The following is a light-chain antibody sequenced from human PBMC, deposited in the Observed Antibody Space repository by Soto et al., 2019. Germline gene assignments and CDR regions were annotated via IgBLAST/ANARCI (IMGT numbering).Light chain of an antibody. CDR2: SNN. Sequence: QSVLTQPPSASGTPGQRVTISSSGSSSNIGSNTVNWYQQLPGTAPKLLIYSNNQRPSGVPDRFSGSKSGTSASLAISGLQSEDGADYYCAAWDDSLNVVFSGGTKLTVL. CDR3: AAWDDSLNVV. J-gene: IGLJ2*01. V-gene: IGLV1-44*01. CDR1: SSNIGSNT.